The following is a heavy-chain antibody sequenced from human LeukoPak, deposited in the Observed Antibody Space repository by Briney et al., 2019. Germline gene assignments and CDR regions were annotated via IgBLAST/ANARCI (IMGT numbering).Heavy chain of an antibody. CDR3: ARETLSGSYEGYFDY. V-gene: IGHV3-30-3*01. CDR1: GFTFSSYA. Sequence: QPGRSLRLSCAASGFTFSSYAMHWVRQAPGKGLEWVAVISYDGSNKYYADSVKGRFTISRDNSKNTLYLQMNSLKAEDTAVYYCARETLSGSYEGYFDYWGQGTLVTVSS. D-gene: IGHD1-26*01. CDR2: ISYDGSNK. J-gene: IGHJ4*02.